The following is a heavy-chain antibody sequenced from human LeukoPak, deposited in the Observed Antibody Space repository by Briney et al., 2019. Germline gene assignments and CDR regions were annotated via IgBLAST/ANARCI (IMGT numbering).Heavy chain of an antibody. J-gene: IGHJ2*01. CDR3: AKAGYNCSGGSCYSYWYFDL. D-gene: IGHD2-15*01. Sequence: GGSLRLSCAASGFTFDDYAMHWVRQAPGKGLEWVSGISWNSGSIGYADSVKGRLTISRDNAKNSLYLQMNSLRAEDTALYYCAKAGYNCSGGSCYSYWYFDLWGRGTLVTVSS. CDR1: GFTFDDYA. CDR2: ISWNSGSI. V-gene: IGHV3-9*01.